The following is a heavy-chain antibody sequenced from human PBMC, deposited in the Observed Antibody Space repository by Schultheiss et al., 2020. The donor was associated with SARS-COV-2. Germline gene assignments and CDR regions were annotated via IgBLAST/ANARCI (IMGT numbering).Heavy chain of an antibody. D-gene: IGHD3-10*01. CDR3: ARDIIDGSGSENAFDI. CDR2: ISYDGSNK. V-gene: IGHV3-30*04. Sequence: GGSLRLSCAASGFTFSSYAMHWVRQAPGKGLEWVAVISYDGSNKYYADSVKGRFTISRDNSKNTLYLQMNSLRAEDTAVYYCARDIIDGSGSENAFDIWGQGTMVTVSS. J-gene: IGHJ3*02. CDR1: GFTFSSYA.